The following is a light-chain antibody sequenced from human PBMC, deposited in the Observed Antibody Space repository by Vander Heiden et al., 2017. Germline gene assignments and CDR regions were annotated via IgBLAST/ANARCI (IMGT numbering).Light chain of an antibody. CDR3: QQYNNWPLT. CDR1: QSFRSY. Sequence: EIAMTQSPATLSVSPGERATLSCRTSQSFRSYLAWYQQKPGQAPSLLIYDASTRATGIPARFSGTGSGTEFTLTISSLQSEDFAVYYCQQYNNWPLTFGGGTKVE. V-gene: IGKV3-15*01. J-gene: IGKJ4*01. CDR2: DAS.